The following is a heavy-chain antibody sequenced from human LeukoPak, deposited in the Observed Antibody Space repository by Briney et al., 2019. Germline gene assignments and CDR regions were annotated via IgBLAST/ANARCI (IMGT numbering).Heavy chain of an antibody. J-gene: IGHJ4*02. CDR3: ARVGTADYSSGWFDY. V-gene: IGHV3-7*03. CDR1: GFPFSSYW. Sequence: GGYVRLSCAASGFPFSSYWMSWVRQAPGKGLEWVANIKEDESKKYYVDSVKGRFTISRDNAKNSLYLQMNSLRAEDTAVYYCARVGTADYSSGWFDYWGQGTLVTVSS. CDR2: IKEDESKK. D-gene: IGHD6-19*01.